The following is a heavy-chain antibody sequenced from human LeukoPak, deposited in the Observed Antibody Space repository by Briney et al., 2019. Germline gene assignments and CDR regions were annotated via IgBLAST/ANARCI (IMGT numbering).Heavy chain of an antibody. Sequence: PSETLSLTCAVYGGSFSGYYWSWIRQPPGKGLEWIGEINHSGSTNYNPSLKSRVTISVDTSKNQFSLKLSSVTAADTAVYYCARGHAYYDYVWESYRPHTWYFDYWGQGTLVTVSS. CDR2: INHSGST. V-gene: IGHV4-34*01. J-gene: IGHJ4*02. CDR1: GGSFSGYY. D-gene: IGHD3-16*02. CDR3: ARGHAYYDYVWESYRPHTWYFDY.